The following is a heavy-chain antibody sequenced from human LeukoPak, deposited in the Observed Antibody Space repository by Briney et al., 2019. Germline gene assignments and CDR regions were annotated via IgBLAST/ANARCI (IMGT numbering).Heavy chain of an antibody. Sequence: SETLSLTCAVYGGSFSHYYWSWIRQPPGKGLGWIGEINHSGSTHYNPSLKSRVTISVDTSKKQFSLKLSSVTAADTAVYYCARVSGYDWESFYDYWGQGTLVTVSS. CDR3: ARVSGYDWESFYDY. CDR2: INHSGST. V-gene: IGHV4-34*01. CDR1: GGSFSHYY. D-gene: IGHD5-12*01. J-gene: IGHJ4*02.